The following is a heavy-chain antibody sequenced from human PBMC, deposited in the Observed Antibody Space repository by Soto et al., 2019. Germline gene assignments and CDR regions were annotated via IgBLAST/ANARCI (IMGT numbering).Heavy chain of an antibody. D-gene: IGHD6-13*01. CDR2: ISAYNGNT. CDR1: GYTFTSYC. CDR3: ARDPEKYSSSWSYNWFYP. V-gene: IGHV1-18*01. J-gene: IGHJ5*02. Sequence: ASVKLSCKASGYTFTSYCISWVRQAPGQGLEWMGWISAYNGNTNYAQKLQGRVTMTTDTSTSTAYMELRSLRSDDTAVYYCARDPEKYSSSWSYNWFYPWGRGTLVTVSS.